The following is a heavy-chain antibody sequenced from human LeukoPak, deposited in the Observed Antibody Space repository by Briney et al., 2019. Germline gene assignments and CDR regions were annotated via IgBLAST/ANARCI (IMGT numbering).Heavy chain of an antibody. CDR1: GGSFGGYY. D-gene: IGHD6-13*01. J-gene: IGHJ4*02. V-gene: IGHV4-34*01. Sequence: SETLSLTCAVYGGSFGGYYWSWIRQPPGKGLEWIGSIYHSGSTNYNPSLKSRVTISVDKSKNQFSLKLSSVTAADTAVYYCAREQQLIRGDYWGQGTLVTVSS. CDR3: AREQQLIRGDY. CDR2: IYHSGST.